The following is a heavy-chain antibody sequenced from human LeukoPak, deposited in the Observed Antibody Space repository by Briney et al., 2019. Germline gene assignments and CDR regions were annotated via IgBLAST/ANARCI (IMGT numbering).Heavy chain of an antibody. CDR1: GYSISSGYY. J-gene: IGHJ4*02. D-gene: IGHD3-10*01. CDR2: IYHSGST. CDR3: ARASGALEY. Sequence: SETLTLTCTVSGYSISSGYYWGWIRQPPGKGLEWIGSIYHSGSTYYNPSLKSRVTISVDTSKNQFSLKLSSVTAADTAVYYCARASGALEYWGQGTLVTVSS. V-gene: IGHV4-38-2*02.